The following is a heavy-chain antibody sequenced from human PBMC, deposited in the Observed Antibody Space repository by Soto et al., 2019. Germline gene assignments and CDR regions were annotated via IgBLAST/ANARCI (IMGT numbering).Heavy chain of an antibody. V-gene: IGHV4-30-4*01. CDR1: GGSISSGDYY. J-gene: IGHJ6*02. Sequence: QVQLQESGPGLVKPSQTLSLTCTVSGGSISSGDYYWSWIRQPPGKGLEWIGYIYYSGSTYYNPSLKSRVTISVDTSKNQFSLKLSSVTAADTAVYYCARWFYGDYVFYYGMDVWGQGTTVTVSS. CDR2: IYYSGST. D-gene: IGHD4-17*01. CDR3: ARWFYGDYVFYYGMDV.